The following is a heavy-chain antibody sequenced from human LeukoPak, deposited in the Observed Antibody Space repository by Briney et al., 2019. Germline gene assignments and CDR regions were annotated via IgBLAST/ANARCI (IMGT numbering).Heavy chain of an antibody. Sequence: GGSLRLSCAAAGFTFSSYWMHWVRQAPGKGRVWVSRINSDGSSTSYADSVKGRLTISRDNAKNTLYLQMNSLRAEDTAVYYCARAFIAAAGTPPYYYYYYYMDVWGKGTTVTVSS. CDR3: ARAFIAAAGTPPYYYYYYYMDV. D-gene: IGHD6-13*01. V-gene: IGHV3-74*01. CDR2: INSDGSST. CDR1: GFTFSSYW. J-gene: IGHJ6*03.